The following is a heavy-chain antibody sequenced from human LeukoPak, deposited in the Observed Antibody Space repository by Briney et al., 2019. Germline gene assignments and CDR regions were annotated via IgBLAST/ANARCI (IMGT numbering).Heavy chain of an antibody. Sequence: GGSLRLSCAASGFTFSSYAMSWVRQAPGKGLEWVSAISGSGGSTYYADSVKGRFTISRDNSKNTLYLQMNSLRAEDTAVYYCAKEWQGSYRYTGPFDYWGQGTLVTVSS. D-gene: IGHD3-16*02. CDR1: GFTFSSYA. J-gene: IGHJ4*02. CDR2: ISGSGGST. V-gene: IGHV3-23*01. CDR3: AKEWQGSYRYTGPFDY.